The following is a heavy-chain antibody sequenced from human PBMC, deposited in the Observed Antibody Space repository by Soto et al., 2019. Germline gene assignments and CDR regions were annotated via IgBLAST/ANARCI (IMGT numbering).Heavy chain of an antibody. V-gene: IGHV1-46*01. CDR1: GYTFTSYY. CDR3: ARVAPTDYYDSSGPADNAFDI. CDR2: INPSGGST. J-gene: IGHJ3*02. Sequence: ASVKVSCKASGYTFTSYYMHWVRQAPGQGLEWMGIINPSGGSTSYAQKFQGRVTMTRDTSTSTVYMELSSLRSEDTAVYYCARVAPTDYYDSSGPADNAFDIWGQGTMVTVSS. D-gene: IGHD3-22*01.